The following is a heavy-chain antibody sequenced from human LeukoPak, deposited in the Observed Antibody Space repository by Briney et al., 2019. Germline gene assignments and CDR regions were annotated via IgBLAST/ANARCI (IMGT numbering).Heavy chain of an antibody. J-gene: IGHJ4*02. CDR2: ITAYNGNT. V-gene: IGHV1-18*01. Sequence: GASVKVSCKVDGHTFKTYGISWVRQAPGQGLEWMGWITAYNGNTNYAQKLQDRVTMTTDTSTGTAYMELRSLRSDDTAVYYCAREAKGSIAARPADYWGQGTLVTVSS. CDR3: AREAKGSIAARPADY. D-gene: IGHD6-6*01. CDR1: GHTFKTYG.